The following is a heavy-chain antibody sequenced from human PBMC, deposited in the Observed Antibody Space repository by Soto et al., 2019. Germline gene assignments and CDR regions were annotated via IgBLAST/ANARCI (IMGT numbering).Heavy chain of an antibody. CDR3: ARVGGRAARLIPNWFDP. Sequence: SETLSLTCTVSGGSVSSGSYYWSWIRQPPGKGLEWIGYIYYSGSTNYNPSLKSRVTISVDTSKNQFSLKLSSVTAADTAVYYCARVGGRAARLIPNWFDPWGQGTLVTVSS. V-gene: IGHV4-61*01. D-gene: IGHD6-6*01. CDR1: GGSVSSGSYY. J-gene: IGHJ5*02. CDR2: IYYSGST.